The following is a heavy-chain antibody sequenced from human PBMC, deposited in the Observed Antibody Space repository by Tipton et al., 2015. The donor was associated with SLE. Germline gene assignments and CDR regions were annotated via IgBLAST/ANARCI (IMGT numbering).Heavy chain of an antibody. J-gene: IGHJ4*02. CDR3: ARLSVDSWALPLYFDN. D-gene: IGHD1-26*01. CDR1: GGSISSGSYC. CDR2: IYYSGSG. V-gene: IGHV4-39*07. Sequence: LRLSCTVSGGSISSGSYCWGWIRQPPGKGPEWIGTIYYSGSGNYNPSLKSRVTISVDTSKNQFFLKLSSVTAADTAVYSCARLSVDSWALPLYFDNWGQGTLVTVSS.